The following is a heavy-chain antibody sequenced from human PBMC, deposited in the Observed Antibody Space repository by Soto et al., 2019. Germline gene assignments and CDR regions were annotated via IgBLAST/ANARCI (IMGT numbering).Heavy chain of an antibody. J-gene: IGHJ3*02. D-gene: IGHD5-12*01. CDR1: GFDFKSYE. CDR2: IKSGASTI. Sequence: GGSLRLSCAASGFDFKSYEMDWVRQAPGKGLEWVAYIKSGASTIFYTDSVKGRFTISRDDVKNLLFLEMNNLSAEDTAVYYCVQEKSVMYSGYDAFDICGHGTLVTVSS. V-gene: IGHV3-48*03. CDR3: VQEKSVMYSGYDAFDI.